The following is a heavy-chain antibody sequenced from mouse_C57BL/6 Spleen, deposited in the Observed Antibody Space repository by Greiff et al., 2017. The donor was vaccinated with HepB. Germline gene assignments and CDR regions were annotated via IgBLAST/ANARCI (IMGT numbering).Heavy chain of an antibody. D-gene: IGHD2-4*01. Sequence: EVQLQQSGPELVKPGASVKISCKASGYTFTDYYMNWVKQSHGKSLEWIGDINPNNGGTSYNQKFKGKATLTVDKSSSTAYMELRSLTSEDSAVYYCARDLDDSLYFDYWGQGTTLTVSS. V-gene: IGHV1-26*01. CDR1: GYTFTDYY. J-gene: IGHJ2*01. CDR2: INPNNGGT. CDR3: ARDLDDSLYFDY.